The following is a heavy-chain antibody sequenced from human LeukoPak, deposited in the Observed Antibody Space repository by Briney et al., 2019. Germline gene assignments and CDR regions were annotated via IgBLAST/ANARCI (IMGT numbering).Heavy chain of an antibody. D-gene: IGHD3-10*01. CDR3: ARGHSYYGSGSPDD. CDR2: IIPIFGTA. CDR1: GGTFSSYA. J-gene: IGHJ4*02. V-gene: IGHV1-69*06. Sequence: SVKVSCKASGGTFSSYAISWVRQAPGQGLEWMGGIIPIFGTADYAQKFQGRVTITADKSTSTAYIELSSLRSEDTAVYYCARGHSYYGSGSPDDWGQGTLVTVSS.